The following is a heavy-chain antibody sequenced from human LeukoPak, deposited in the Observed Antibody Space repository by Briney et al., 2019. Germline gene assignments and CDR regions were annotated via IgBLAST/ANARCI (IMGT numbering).Heavy chain of an antibody. CDR3: AKDIHMSWIQLSYYFDY. CDR1: GFTFSSYA. CDR2: ISYDGSNK. J-gene: IGHJ4*02. D-gene: IGHD5-18*01. Sequence: PGGSLRLSCAASGFTFSSYAMHWVRQAPGKGLEWVAVISYDGSNKYYADSVKGRFTISRDNSKNALYLQMNSLRAEDTAVYYCAKDIHMSWIQLSYYFDYWGQGTLVTVSS. V-gene: IGHV3-30*04.